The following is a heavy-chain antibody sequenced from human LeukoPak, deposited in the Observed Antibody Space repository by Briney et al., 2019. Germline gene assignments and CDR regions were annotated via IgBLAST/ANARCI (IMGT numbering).Heavy chain of an antibody. Sequence: GGSLRLSCAASGFTFSNYNMNWVRQAPGKGLEWVSYISTSGRAIFYADSVKGRFTISRDNAKNSLFLQMSSLRDEDTAVYYCARVPLYDRSGYYFDYWGLGTLVTVSS. CDR2: ISTSGRAI. D-gene: IGHD3-22*01. CDR1: GFTFSNYN. CDR3: ARVPLYDRSGYYFDY. V-gene: IGHV3-48*02. J-gene: IGHJ4*02.